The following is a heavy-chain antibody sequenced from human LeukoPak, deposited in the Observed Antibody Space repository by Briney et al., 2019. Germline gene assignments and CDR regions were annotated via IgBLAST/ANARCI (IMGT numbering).Heavy chain of an antibody. V-gene: IGHV1-69*13. CDR2: IIPIVGTT. CDR3: ARGGYYYDSSGYSHLPDY. CDR1: GYTFTSYY. Sequence: SVKVSCKASGYTFTSYYMHWVRQAPGQGLEWMGGIIPIVGTTNYAQMFQGRVTITADESTSTAYMELSSLRSEDTAVYYCARGGYYYDSSGYSHLPDYWGQGTLVTVSA. D-gene: IGHD3-22*01. J-gene: IGHJ4*02.